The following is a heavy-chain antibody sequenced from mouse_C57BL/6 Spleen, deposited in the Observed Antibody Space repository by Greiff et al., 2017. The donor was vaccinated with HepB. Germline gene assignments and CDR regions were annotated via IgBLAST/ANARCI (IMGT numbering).Heavy chain of an antibody. D-gene: IGHD1-1*01. CDR1: GFSLSTFGMG. CDR2: IWWDNDK. V-gene: IGHV8-8*01. J-gene: IGHJ2*01. CDR3: ARMELLRYFDY. Sequence: QVQLKESGPGILQPSQTLSLTCSFSGFSLSTFGMGVGWIRQPSGKGLEWLAHIWWDNDKYYNPALKSRLTISKDTSKNQVFLKIANVDTADTATYYCARMELLRYFDYWGQGTTLTVSS.